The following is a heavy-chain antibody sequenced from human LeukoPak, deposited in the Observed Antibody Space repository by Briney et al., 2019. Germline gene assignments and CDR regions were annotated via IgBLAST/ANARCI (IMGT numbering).Heavy chain of an antibody. V-gene: IGHV1-8*01. D-gene: IGHD3-22*01. Sequence: ASVKVSCKASGYTFTSYDINWVQQATGQGLEWMGWMNPNSGNTGYAQKFQGRVTMTRNTSISTAYMELSSLRSEDTAVYYCARAPSLGYYDSSGYVDYWGQGTLVTVSS. J-gene: IGHJ4*02. CDR1: GYTFTSYD. CDR3: ARAPSLGYYDSSGYVDY. CDR2: MNPNSGNT.